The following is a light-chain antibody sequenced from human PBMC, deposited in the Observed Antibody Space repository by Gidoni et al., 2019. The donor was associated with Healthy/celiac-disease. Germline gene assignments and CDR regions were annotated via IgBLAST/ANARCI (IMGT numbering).Light chain of an antibody. CDR2: GAS. CDR3: QQYGSSPPIT. J-gene: IGKJ5*01. Sequence: IVLTQSPGTLSLSPGERATLSCRASQSVSSSYLAWYQQKPGQAPRLLIDGASSRATGIPDRFSGSGSGTDFTLTISRLEPEDCAVYYCQQYGSSPPITFXQXTRLEIK. V-gene: IGKV3-20*01. CDR1: QSVSSSY.